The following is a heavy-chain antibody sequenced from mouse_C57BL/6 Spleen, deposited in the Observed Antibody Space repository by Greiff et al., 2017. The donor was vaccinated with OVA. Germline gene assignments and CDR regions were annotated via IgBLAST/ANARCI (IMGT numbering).Heavy chain of an antibody. J-gene: IGHJ2*01. Sequence: QVPLQHSGAELVRPGTSVKVSCKAFGYAFTHYLIEWVKQRPGPGLVWIGVIYPGSGGTNYNEKFKGKATLTADKSSSTAYMQRSSLTSEVSAVYFCARGGIFDYWGQGTTLTVSS. CDR2: IYPGSGGT. CDR3: ARGGIFDY. V-gene: IGHV1-54*01. CDR1: GYAFTHYL.